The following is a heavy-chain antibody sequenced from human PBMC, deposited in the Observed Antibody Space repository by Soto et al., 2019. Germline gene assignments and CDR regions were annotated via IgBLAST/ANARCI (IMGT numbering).Heavy chain of an antibody. Sequence: GESLKISCKASGYSFSTYWIGWVRQMPGKGLEWMGIIYPGDSDTVYSPSFQGQVTISADKSISTAYLQWSSLKASDTAMYYCARDRRTFYYCGQGTMVTVSS. V-gene: IGHV5-51*01. CDR1: GYSFSTYW. CDR2: IYPGDSDT. J-gene: IGHJ4*02. CDR3: ARDRRTFYY.